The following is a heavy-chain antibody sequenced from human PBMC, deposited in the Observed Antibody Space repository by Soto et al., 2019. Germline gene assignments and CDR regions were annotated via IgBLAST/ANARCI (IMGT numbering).Heavy chain of an antibody. J-gene: IGHJ6*02. D-gene: IGHD6-19*01. V-gene: IGHV4-61*01. CDR3: ARGIEGWYQGRYYYGMDV. CDR1: GGSVSSGSYY. Sequence: QAQLQESGPGLVKPSETLSLTCTVYGGSVSSGSYYWSWILQPPGKGLEWIWYIYYSGSTNYNPSLKSRVTISVDTSKNQFSLKLSSVTAADTAVYYCARGIEGWYQGRYYYGMDVWGQGTTVTVSS. CDR2: IYYSGST.